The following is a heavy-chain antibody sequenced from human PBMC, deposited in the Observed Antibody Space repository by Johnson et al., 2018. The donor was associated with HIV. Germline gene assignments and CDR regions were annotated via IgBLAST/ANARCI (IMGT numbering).Heavy chain of an antibody. CDR2: IRYDGSYK. J-gene: IGHJ3*02. CDR1: GFTFSSYG. Sequence: QMQLVESGGGLVQPGGSLRLSCAASGFTFSSYGMHWVRQAPGKGLEWVAFIRYDGSYKYYADSVKGRFTISRDNSKNTLYLQMNSLRAEDTAVYYCARVTMIVVVMQAFDIWGQGTMVTVSS. CDR3: ARVTMIVVVMQAFDI. D-gene: IGHD3-22*01. V-gene: IGHV3-30*02.